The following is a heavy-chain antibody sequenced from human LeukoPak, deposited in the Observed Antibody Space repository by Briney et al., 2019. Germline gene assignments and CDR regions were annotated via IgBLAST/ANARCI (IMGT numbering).Heavy chain of an antibody. J-gene: IGHJ4*02. V-gene: IGHV4-34*01. Sequence: SETLSLTCAVYGGSFSGYYWSWIRQPPGKGLEWIGEINHSGSTNYNPSLKSRVTISVDTSKNQFSLKLSSVTAADTAVYYCARRYSSGWNVWDYFDYWGQGTLVTVS. CDR1: GGSFSGYY. D-gene: IGHD6-19*01. CDR3: ARRYSSGWNVWDYFDY. CDR2: INHSGST.